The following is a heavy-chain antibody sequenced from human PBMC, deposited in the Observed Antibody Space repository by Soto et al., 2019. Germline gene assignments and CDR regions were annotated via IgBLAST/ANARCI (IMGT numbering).Heavy chain of an antibody. CDR1: GYSFTSYW. CDR3: ARRLPMYYYDSSGYYAFDI. Sequence: GESLKISCKGSGYSFTSYWIGWVRQMPGKGLEWMGIIYPGDSDTRYSPSFQGQVTISADKSISTAYLQLSSLKASDTAMYYCARRLPMYYYDSSGYYAFDIWGQGTMVTVSS. V-gene: IGHV5-51*01. D-gene: IGHD3-22*01. J-gene: IGHJ3*02. CDR2: IYPGDSDT.